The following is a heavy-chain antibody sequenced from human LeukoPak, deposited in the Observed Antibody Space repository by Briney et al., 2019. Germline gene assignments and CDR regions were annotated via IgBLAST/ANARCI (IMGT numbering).Heavy chain of an antibody. J-gene: IGHJ3*02. CDR2: INTHNHAT. D-gene: IGHD3-22*01. CDR1: GNTFAGYY. V-gene: IGHV1-2*02. Sequence: ASVTVSCKASGNTFAGYYVHWVRQAPGQGLEWMGWINTHNHATNYAQNFQGRVTMTTDTSVTTAYMDLDRLKSDDAAVYFCARAGVWDYSDSSGYHNAAFDIWGQGTMVTVSS. CDR3: ARAGVWDYSDSSGYHNAAFDI.